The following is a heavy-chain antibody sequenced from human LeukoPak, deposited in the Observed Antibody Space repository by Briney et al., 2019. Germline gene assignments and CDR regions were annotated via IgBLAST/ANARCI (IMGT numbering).Heavy chain of an antibody. CDR1: GGSISSSSYC. CDR2: IYYSGST. J-gene: IGHJ4*02. Sequence: SETLSLTCTVSGGSISSSSYCWGWIRQPPGKGLEWIGSIYYSGSTYYNPSLKSRVTISVDTSKNQFSLKLSSVTAADTAVYYCARRPTCSGGSCYSGFDYWGQGTLVTVSS. CDR3: ARRPTCSGGSCYSGFDY. V-gene: IGHV4-39*01. D-gene: IGHD2-15*01.